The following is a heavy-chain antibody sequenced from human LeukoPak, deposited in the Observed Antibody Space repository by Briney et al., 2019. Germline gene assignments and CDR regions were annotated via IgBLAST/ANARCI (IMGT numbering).Heavy chain of an antibody. CDR3: ARDRGVPGPGNALDI. Sequence: GASVRVSRKASGHTFTNYHMHWVRQAPGQGLEWLGLVKPKSGDSDFVQKFRGRVTVTTDVSTTTIHMELSNLRSDDTAVYYCARDRGVPGPGNALDIWGQGTMVTVSS. CDR1: GHTFTNYH. D-gene: IGHD2-8*01. CDR2: VKPKSGDS. J-gene: IGHJ3*02. V-gene: IGHV1-2*06.